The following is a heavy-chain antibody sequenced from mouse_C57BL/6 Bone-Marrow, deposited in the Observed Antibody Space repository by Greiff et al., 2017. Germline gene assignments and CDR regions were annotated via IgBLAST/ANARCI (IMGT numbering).Heavy chain of an antibody. CDR2: IDPSDSYT. CDR3: AREDITSVVADYYAMDY. V-gene: IGHV1-50*01. Sequence: QVQLQQPGAELVKPGASVKLSCKASGYTFTSYWMQWVKQRPGQGLEWIGEIDPSDSYTNYNQKFKGKATLTVDTSSSTAYMQLSSLTSEVSAVYYCAREDITSVVADYYAMDYWGQGTSVTVSA. J-gene: IGHJ4*01. CDR1: GYTFTSYW. D-gene: IGHD1-1*01.